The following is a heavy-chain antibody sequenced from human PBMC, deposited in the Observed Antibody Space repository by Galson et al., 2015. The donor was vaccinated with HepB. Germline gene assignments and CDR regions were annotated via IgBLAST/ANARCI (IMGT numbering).Heavy chain of an antibody. Sequence: SLRLSCAASGFTFTSHSLNWVRQAPGRGLEWISYISSTSRTIHYADSVKGRLTVSRDNVKDFMFLEMSNLRDDDTAVYYCTRDPYAYVWGSYGVALLGDVWGQGTTVIVSS. V-gene: IGHV3-48*02. CDR1: GFTFTSHS. D-gene: IGHD3-16*01. CDR3: TRDPYAYVWGSYGVALLGDV. CDR2: ISSTSRTI. J-gene: IGHJ6*02.